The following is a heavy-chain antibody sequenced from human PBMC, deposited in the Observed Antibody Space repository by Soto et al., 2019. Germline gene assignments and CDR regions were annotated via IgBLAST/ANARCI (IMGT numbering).Heavy chain of an antibody. CDR1: GYSFTSYD. D-gene: IGHD2-8*01. Sequence: PAVKVSCKASGYSFTSYDIKWVRQATGQGLEWMGWMNPNSGNTGYAQKFQGRVTMTRNTSISTAYMELSSLRSEDTAVYYCARGWDIVLMVYAIFGFDPWGQGTLVTVSS. V-gene: IGHV1-8*01. CDR3: ARGWDIVLMVYAIFGFDP. CDR2: MNPNSGNT. J-gene: IGHJ5*02.